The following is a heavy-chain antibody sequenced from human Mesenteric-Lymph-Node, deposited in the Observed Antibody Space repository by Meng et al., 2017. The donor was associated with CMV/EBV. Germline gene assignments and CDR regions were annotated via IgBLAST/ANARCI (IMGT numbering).Heavy chain of an antibody. CDR2: IHNSGST. CDR1: STLSY. CDR3: ARLRCIGANCYTPSAYSFDY. D-gene: IGHD2-2*02. V-gene: IGHV4-61*01. J-gene: IGHJ4*02. Sequence: STLSYWSWIRPPPGEGLDYIGHIHNSGSTNYTPSLKSRVTISVDTSKNQFSLSLSSVTAADTAVYYCARLRCIGANCYTPSAYSFDYWGQGTLVTVSS.